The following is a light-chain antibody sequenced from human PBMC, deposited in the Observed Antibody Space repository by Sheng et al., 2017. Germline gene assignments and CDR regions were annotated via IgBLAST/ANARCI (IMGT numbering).Light chain of an antibody. J-gene: IGKJ1*01. CDR3: QQYGNSRWT. CDR1: QSVSSSY. V-gene: IGKV3-20*01. Sequence: EIVLTQSPATLSLSPGERATLSCRASQSVSSSYLAWYQQKPGQAPRLLIYGASSRATGIPDRFTGSGSGTDFTLIITRLEPEDFAVYYCQQYGNSRWTFGQGTKVEVK. CDR2: GAS.